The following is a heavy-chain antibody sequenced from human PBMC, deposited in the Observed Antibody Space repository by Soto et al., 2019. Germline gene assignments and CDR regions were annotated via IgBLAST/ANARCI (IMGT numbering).Heavy chain of an antibody. CDR2: ISFNGKNT. Sequence: GGSLRLSCAASGFPFSAYGMHWVRQAPGKGLEWVTFISFNGKNTDYADSVKGRFTVSRDNSRNTLYLQMNSLRAEDTAVYYCADIGGYDSVGGAYWGQGALVTVSS. CDR3: ADIGGYDSVGGAY. V-gene: IGHV3-33*05. J-gene: IGHJ4*02. D-gene: IGHD3-16*01. CDR1: GFPFSAYG.